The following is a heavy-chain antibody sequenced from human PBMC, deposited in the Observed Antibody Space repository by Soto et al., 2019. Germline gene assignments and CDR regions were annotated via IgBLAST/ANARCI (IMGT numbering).Heavy chain of an antibody. J-gene: IGHJ4*02. Sequence: SETLSLTCSVSGGSIVDSSYYWGWIRQTPGKGLEWIGSIYRSGYIYDNPSLKSRISISVDTSTNEFSLKLKSVTAADTAVYYCARLGGSYAVPHFDYWGQGTLVTVSS. CDR3: ARLGGSYAVPHFDY. CDR1: GGSIVDSSYY. CDR2: IYRSGYI. V-gene: IGHV4-39*01. D-gene: IGHD1-26*01.